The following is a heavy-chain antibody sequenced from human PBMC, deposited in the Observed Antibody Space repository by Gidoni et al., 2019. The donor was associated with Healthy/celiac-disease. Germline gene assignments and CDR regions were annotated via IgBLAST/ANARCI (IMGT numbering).Heavy chain of an antibody. Sequence: QVQLQESGPGLVKPSETLSLTCTVSGGSISSYYWSWIRQPPGKGLEWIGYIYYSGSTNYNPSLKSRVTISVDTSKNQFSLKLSSVTAADTAVYYCAGYGSGSYFLHTYYMDVWGKGTTVTVSS. J-gene: IGHJ6*03. CDR1: GGSISSYY. CDR3: AGYGSGSYFLHTYYMDV. CDR2: IYYSGST. D-gene: IGHD3-10*01. V-gene: IGHV4-59*01.